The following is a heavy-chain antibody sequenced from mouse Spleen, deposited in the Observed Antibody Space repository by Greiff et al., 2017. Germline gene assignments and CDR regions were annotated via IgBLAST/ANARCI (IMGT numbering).Heavy chain of an antibody. CDR2: INPNNGGT. CDR3: ARWGSSPLYAMDY. CDR1: GYTFTDYY. Sequence: EVQLQQSGPELVKPGASVKISCKASGYTFTDYYMNWVKQSHGKSLEWIGDINPNNGGTSYNQKFKGKATLTVDKSSSTAYMELRSLTSEDSAVYYCARWGSSPLYAMDYWGQGTSVTVSS. V-gene: IGHV1-26*01. D-gene: IGHD1-1*01. J-gene: IGHJ4*01.